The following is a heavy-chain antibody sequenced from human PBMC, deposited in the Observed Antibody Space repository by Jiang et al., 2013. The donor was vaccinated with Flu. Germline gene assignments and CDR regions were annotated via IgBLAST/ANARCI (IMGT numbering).Heavy chain of an antibody. V-gene: IGHV3-23*01. J-gene: IGHJ6*02. D-gene: IGHD5-12*01. CDR1: FTFSNYG. Sequence: FTFSNYGMTWVRQAPGKGLEWVSGISVGGGSTYYAESVKGRFTISRDNPKNTLYLQMNSLRAEDTAVYYCARRDGYDQEEDGMDVWGQGTTVTVSS. CDR2: ISVGGGST. CDR3: ARRDGYDQEEDGMDV.